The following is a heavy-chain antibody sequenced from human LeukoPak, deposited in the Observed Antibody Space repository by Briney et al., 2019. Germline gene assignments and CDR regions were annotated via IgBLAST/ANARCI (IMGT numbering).Heavy chain of an antibody. Sequence: GRSLRLSCAASGFTFSSYAMGWVRQAPGKGLEWVSAISGSGGSTYYADSVKGRFTISRDNSKNTLYLQMNSLRAEDTAVYYCAKGVTMIVVDPFDYWGQGTLVTVSS. CDR3: AKGVTMIVVDPFDY. D-gene: IGHD3-22*01. CDR2: ISGSGGST. CDR1: GFTFSSYA. J-gene: IGHJ4*02. V-gene: IGHV3-23*01.